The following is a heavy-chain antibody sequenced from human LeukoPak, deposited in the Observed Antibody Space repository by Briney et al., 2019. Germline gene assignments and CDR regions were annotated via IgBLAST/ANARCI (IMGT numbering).Heavy chain of an antibody. CDR1: GFTFDDYG. J-gene: IGHJ4*02. D-gene: IGHD3-3*01. CDR3: ARARGAIFGVVMDFDH. Sequence: PGGSLRLSCAASGFTFDDYGKSWVRQAPGKGLEWVSGINWNGGSTGYADSVKGRFTISRDNAKNSLYLQMNSLRAEDTALYHCARARGAIFGVVMDFDHWGQGTLVTVSS. V-gene: IGHV3-20*01. CDR2: INWNGGST.